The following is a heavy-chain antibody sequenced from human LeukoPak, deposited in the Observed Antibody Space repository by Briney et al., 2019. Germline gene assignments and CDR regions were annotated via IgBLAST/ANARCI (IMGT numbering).Heavy chain of an antibody. J-gene: IGHJ5*02. CDR3: ARASFNVVLGNWFDP. V-gene: IGHV4-39*01. Sequence: PSETLSLTCTVSSGSIGSSSNYWGWIRQAPGKGLEWIGNVYYSGSTFYNPSLKSRVTISVDTSKNQFSLKLRSVTAADTAIYYCARASFNVVLGNWFDPWGQGTLVTVSS. CDR1: SGSIGSSSNY. D-gene: IGHD2-8*01. CDR2: VYYSGST.